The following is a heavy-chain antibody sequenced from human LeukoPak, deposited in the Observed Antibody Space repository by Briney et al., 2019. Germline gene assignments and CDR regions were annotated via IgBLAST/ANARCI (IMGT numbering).Heavy chain of an antibody. CDR1: GGSISSYH. J-gene: IGHJ4*02. V-gene: IGHV4-4*09. Sequence: SETLSLTCTVSGGSISSYHWSWIRQPPGKGLEWIGDIYSSGSTNYNPSLKSRVTISVDNSKNQFSLKLSSVTAADTAVYYCARRTSGYSHFDYWGQGTLVTDSS. CDR3: ARRTSGYSHFDY. D-gene: IGHD3-22*01. CDR2: IYSSGST.